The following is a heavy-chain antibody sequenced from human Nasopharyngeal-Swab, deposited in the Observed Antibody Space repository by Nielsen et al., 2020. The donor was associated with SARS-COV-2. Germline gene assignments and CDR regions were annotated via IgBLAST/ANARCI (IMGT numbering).Heavy chain of an antibody. CDR2: IYYSGST. CDR1: GGSISYYY. Sequence: SETLSLTCTVSGGSISYYYWNWIRQPPGKGLEWIGYIYYSGSTNYNPSLKSRVTISVDMSKNQFSLRLTSVTAADTAVYYCARSPGSVAGTTNWFDSWGHGILVTASS. V-gene: IGHV4-59*12. D-gene: IGHD1-1*01. J-gene: IGHJ5*01. CDR3: ARSPGSVAGTTNWFDS.